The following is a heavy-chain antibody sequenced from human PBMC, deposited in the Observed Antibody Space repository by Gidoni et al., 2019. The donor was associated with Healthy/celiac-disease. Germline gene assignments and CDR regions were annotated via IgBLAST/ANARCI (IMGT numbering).Heavy chain of an antibody. D-gene: IGHD2-2*02. CDR3: ARIPEREMEGDWYFDL. J-gene: IGHJ2*01. Sequence: QVQLVQSGAEVKKPGSSVKVSCKASGGTFSSYAISWVRPAPGQGLEWMGGIIPIFGTANYEQKFQGRVTITADESTSTAYMELSSLRSEDTAVYYCARIPEREMEGDWYFDLWGRGTLVTVSS. CDR2: IIPIFGTA. V-gene: IGHV1-69*01. CDR1: GGTFSSYA.